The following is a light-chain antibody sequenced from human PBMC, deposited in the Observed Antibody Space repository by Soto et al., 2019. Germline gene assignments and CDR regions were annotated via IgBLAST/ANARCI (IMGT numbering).Light chain of an antibody. V-gene: IGKV3-15*01. Sequence: ENVFTQSPATLSVSPGERATLSCRASQSVSTNLAWYQQKPGQAPRLLIYGASTRATGIPARFSGSGSGTDLTLTISSLQSEDFAVYYCQQFYDWPWTFGQGTKVDIK. CDR1: QSVSTN. J-gene: IGKJ1*01. CDR3: QQFYDWPWT. CDR2: GAS.